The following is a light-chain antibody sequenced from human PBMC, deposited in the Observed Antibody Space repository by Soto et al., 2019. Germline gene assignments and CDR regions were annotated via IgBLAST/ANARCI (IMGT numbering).Light chain of an antibody. CDR1: SSDIGASNY. J-gene: IGLJ1*01. CDR3: CASNGNSVTHDV. Sequence: QSVLTQPASVSGSPGQSITISCTGTSSDIGASNYVSWYQQHPGQAPKLMISDVNNRPSGISHRCSGSKSGNTASLTISRLQAADEADYYYCASNGNSVTHDVFGAGTKLTVL. V-gene: IGLV2-14*03. CDR2: DVN.